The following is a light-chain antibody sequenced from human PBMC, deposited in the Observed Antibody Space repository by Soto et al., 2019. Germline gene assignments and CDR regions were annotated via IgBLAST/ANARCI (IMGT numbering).Light chain of an antibody. CDR3: QSYDSSLSGSEV. J-gene: IGLJ1*01. V-gene: IGLV1-40*01. CDR1: SSNIGAGYD. CDR2: GNS. Sequence: QSVLTQPPSVSGAPGQRVTISCTGSSSNIGAGYDVLWYQQLPGTAPKLLIYGNSNRPSGVPDRFSGSKSGTSASLAITGLQAEDEADYYCQSYDSSLSGSEVFGTGTKLTVL.